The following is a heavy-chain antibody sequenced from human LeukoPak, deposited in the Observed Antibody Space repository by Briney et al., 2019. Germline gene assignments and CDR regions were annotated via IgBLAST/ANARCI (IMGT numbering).Heavy chain of an antibody. CDR2: IYYSGST. CDR1: GGSISSSSYY. J-gene: IGHJ6*03. Sequence: SETLSLTCTVSGGSISSSSYYWGWIRQPPGKGLEWIGSIYYSGSTYYNPSLKSRVTISVDTSKNQFSLKVSSVTAADTAVYYCARHYYGSGSYYYYYYYMDVWGKGTTVTISS. D-gene: IGHD3-10*01. V-gene: IGHV4-39*01. CDR3: ARHYYGSGSYYYYYYYMDV.